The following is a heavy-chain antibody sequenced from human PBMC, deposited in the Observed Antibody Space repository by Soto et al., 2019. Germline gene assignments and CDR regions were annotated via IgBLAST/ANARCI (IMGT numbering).Heavy chain of an antibody. D-gene: IGHD3-3*01. V-gene: IGHV3-33*01. J-gene: IGHJ4*02. CDR1: GFTFSSDG. Sequence: LRXSCAASGFTFSSDGMHWVRQAPGKGLEWVAVIWYDGSNKYYADSVKGRFTISRDNSKNTLYLQMNSLRAEDTAVYYCARGGVVTVDHWGQGTLVTVSS. CDR2: IWYDGSNK. CDR3: ARGGVVTVDH.